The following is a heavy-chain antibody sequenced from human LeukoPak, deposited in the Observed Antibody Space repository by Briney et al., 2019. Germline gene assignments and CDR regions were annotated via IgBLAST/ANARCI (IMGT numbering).Heavy chain of an antibody. Sequence: SETLSLTCTVSGGSISSYYWSWIRQPPGKGLEWIGYIHYSGSTYYNPSLKSRVTISVDRSKNQFSLKLSSVTAADTAVYYCARSQGSSSSEDYWGQGTLVTVSS. CDR3: ARSQGSSSSEDY. V-gene: IGHV4-59*12. CDR2: IHYSGST. D-gene: IGHD6-6*01. CDR1: GGSISSYY. J-gene: IGHJ4*02.